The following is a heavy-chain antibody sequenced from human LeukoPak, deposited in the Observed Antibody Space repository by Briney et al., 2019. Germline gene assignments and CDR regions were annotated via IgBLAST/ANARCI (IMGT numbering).Heavy chain of an antibody. Sequence: GGSLRLSCAASGFTFSSYAMHWVRQAPGKGLEWVAVISDDGSNKYYADSVKGRFTISRDNSKNTLYLQMNSLRGEDTAVYYCARVDDLDAFDMWGQGTMVTVSS. V-gene: IGHV3-30*04. CDR3: ARVDDLDAFDM. CDR1: GFTFSSYA. D-gene: IGHD2-2*03. CDR2: ISDDGSNK. J-gene: IGHJ3*02.